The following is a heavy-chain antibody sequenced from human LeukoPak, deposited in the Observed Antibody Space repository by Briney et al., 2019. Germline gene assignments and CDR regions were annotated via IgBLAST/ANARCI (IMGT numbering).Heavy chain of an antibody. V-gene: IGHV5-51*01. CDR1: GYSFTSYW. D-gene: IGHD3-22*01. Sequence: GESLKISCKGSGYSFTSYWIGWVRQMPGKGLEWMGIIYPGDSDTRYSPSFQGQVTTSADKSISTAYLQWSSLKASDTAMYYCARQPNYYDSSGYPYYFDYWGQGTLVTVSS. CDR3: ARQPNYYDSSGYPYYFDY. J-gene: IGHJ4*02. CDR2: IYPGDSDT.